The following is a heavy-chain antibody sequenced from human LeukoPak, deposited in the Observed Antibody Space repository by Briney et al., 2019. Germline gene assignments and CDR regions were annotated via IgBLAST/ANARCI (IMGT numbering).Heavy chain of an antibody. D-gene: IGHD6-25*01. CDR2: IHYDGRT. CDR1: GGPISGSRT. J-gene: IGHJ5*02. Sequence: SETPSLTCTVSGGPISGSRTWGWVRQPPGKGLEWIGNIHYDGRTASNPSLKSRVTISLDTSTNQFSLKVNSVTATDTALYYCARVVTAAGLDLWGQGSLVSISS. V-gene: IGHV4-39*07. CDR3: ARVVTAAGLDL.